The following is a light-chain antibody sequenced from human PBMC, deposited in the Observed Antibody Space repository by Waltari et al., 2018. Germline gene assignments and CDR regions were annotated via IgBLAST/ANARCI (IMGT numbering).Light chain of an antibody. CDR2: NNY. CDR3: ATWDDSLKGFV. J-gene: IGLJ1*01. V-gene: IGLV1-44*01. CDR1: SSDIGSTT. Sequence: QSVLTQPPSASGTPGHRVTISCSGRSSDIGSTTVNCYQHLPGTAPRLLIYNNYYRPSGVPDRFSGSKSGTSASLAISGLQSEDEAVFYCATWDDSLKGFVFGSGTKVTVL.